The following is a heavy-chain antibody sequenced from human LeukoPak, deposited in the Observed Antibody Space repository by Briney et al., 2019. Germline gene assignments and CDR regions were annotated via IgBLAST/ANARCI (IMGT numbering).Heavy chain of an antibody. D-gene: IGHD5-18*01. CDR1: GFTFSSYA. V-gene: IGHV3-9*01. CDR3: AKSDSADAFDI. J-gene: IGHJ3*02. Sequence: GGSLRLSCAASGFTFSSYAMHWVRQAPGKGLEWVSGISWNSGSIGYADSVKGRFTISRDNAKNSLYLQMNSLRAEDTALYYCAKSDSADAFDIWGQGTMVTVSS. CDR2: ISWNSGSI.